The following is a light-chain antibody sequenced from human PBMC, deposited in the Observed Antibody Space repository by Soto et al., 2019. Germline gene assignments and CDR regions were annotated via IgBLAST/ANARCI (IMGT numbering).Light chain of an antibody. CDR1: QSVSSY. Sequence: EIVLTQSPATLSLSPGERATLSCRASQSVSSYLAWYQQKPGQAPRLLIYDASNRATGIPARFSGSGSGTEFTLTINSLQSEESAVYYCQQHNQWPINFGQGTRLEIK. CDR2: DAS. CDR3: QQHNQWPIN. J-gene: IGKJ5*01. V-gene: IGKV3-11*01.